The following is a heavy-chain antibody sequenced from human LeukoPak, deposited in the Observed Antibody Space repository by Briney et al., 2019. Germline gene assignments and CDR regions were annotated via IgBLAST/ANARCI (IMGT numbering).Heavy chain of an antibody. CDR1: GGSFSSGGFY. CDR3: AREKVTTEANWFDP. CDR2: ISYTGNT. J-gene: IGHJ5*02. D-gene: IGHD4-11*01. V-gene: IGHV4-31*03. Sequence: SQTLSLTCTVSGGSFSSGGFYWSWLRQHPGKALEWIGYISYTGNTYYNASLRSRVTISVDTSKNQFSLKLSSLTAADTAVYYCAREKVTTEANWFDPWGQGTLVTVSS.